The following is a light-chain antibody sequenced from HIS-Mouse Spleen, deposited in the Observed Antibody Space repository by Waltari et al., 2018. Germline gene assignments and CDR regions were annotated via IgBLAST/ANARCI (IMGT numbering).Light chain of an antibody. V-gene: IGKV3-20*01. Sequence: EIVLTQSPGTLSVSPWERTNLPCRASQSVSSSYLAWYQQQPGQAPRLLIYGASSRATGIPDRFSGSGSGTDFTLTISRLEPEDFAVYYCQQYGSSSTFGQGTRLEIK. CDR2: GAS. CDR1: QSVSSSY. J-gene: IGKJ5*01. CDR3: QQYGSSST.